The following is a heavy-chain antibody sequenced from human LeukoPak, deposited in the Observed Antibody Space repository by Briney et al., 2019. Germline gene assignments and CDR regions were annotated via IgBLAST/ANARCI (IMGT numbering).Heavy chain of an antibody. D-gene: IGHD6-13*01. CDR2: IKQDGSEK. Sequence: GGSLRLSCAASGFTFSSYWMSWVRQAPGRGLEWVANIKQDGSEKYYVDSVKGRFTISRDNAKNSLYLQMNSLRAEDTAVYYCARDSESGEYSSSWYSNRYYYYYGMDVWGQGTTVTVSS. CDR3: ARDSESGEYSSSWYSNRYYYYYGMDV. V-gene: IGHV3-7*01. J-gene: IGHJ6*02. CDR1: GFTFSSYW.